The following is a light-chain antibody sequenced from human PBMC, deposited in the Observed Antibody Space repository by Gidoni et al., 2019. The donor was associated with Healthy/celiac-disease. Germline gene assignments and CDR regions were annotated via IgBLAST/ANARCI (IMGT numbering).Light chain of an antibody. CDR1: KLGDKY. J-gene: IGLJ2*01. CDR2: QDS. CDR3: QAWDSSTAGVV. Sequence: SYDLTQPPSVSVSPGQTPSITCPGAKLGDKYACWYQQKPGQSPVLVIYQDSKRPSGIPERFSGSNSGNTATLTISGTQAMDEADYYCQAWDSSTAGVVFGGGTKLTVL. V-gene: IGLV3-1*01.